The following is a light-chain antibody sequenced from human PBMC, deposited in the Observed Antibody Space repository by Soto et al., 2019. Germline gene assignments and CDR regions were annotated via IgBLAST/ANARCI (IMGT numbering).Light chain of an antibody. CDR3: QHYNYWPYT. CDR1: QTIDNT. J-gene: IGKJ2*01. Sequence: EIVMTQSPATLSLSPGERATLSCRASQTIDNTLAWYQRKPGQAPRLLIYDASTRATGVPARFSGSGSGTDFTLTISSLQCEDFAVYYCQHYNYWPYTFGQGTKVEIK. CDR2: DAS. V-gene: IGKV3-15*01.